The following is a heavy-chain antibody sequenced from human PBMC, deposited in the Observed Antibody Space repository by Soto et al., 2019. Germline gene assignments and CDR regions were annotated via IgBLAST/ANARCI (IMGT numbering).Heavy chain of an antibody. J-gene: IGHJ4*02. V-gene: IGHV3-30-3*01. CDR2: ISYDGSNK. CDR3: ARDSPRIQLGLSY. Sequence: QVQLVESGGGVVQPGRSLRLSCAASGFTFSSYAMHWVRQAPGKGLEWVAVISYDGSNKYYADSVKGRFTISRDNSKNARYLQMSSLRAEETAVYYWARDSPRIQLGLSYWGQGTLVTVSS. D-gene: IGHD5-18*01. CDR1: GFTFSSYA.